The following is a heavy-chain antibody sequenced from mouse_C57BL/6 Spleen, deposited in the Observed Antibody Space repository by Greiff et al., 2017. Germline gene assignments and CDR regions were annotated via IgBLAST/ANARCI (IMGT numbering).Heavy chain of an antibody. V-gene: IGHV1-53*01. J-gene: IGHJ3*01. Sequence: VQLQQSGAELVKPGASVKLSCKASGYTFTSYWMHWVKQRPGQGLEWIGNINPSNGGTNYNEKFKSKATLTVDKSSSTAYMQLSSLTSEVSAFYCCATGGRRGFAYWGQVTLVTVSA. D-gene: IGHD3-3*01. CDR3: ATGGRRGFAY. CDR1: GYTFTSYW. CDR2: INPSNGGT.